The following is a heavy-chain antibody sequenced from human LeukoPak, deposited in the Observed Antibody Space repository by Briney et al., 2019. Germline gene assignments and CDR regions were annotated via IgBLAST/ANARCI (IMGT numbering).Heavy chain of an antibody. J-gene: IGHJ4*02. CDR2: INPNSGGT. CDR1: GYTFTGYY. D-gene: IGHD6-13*01. V-gene: IGHV1-2*04. Sequence: ASVKVSCKASGYTFTGYYMHWVRQAPGQGLEWMGWINPNSGGTNYAQKFQGWVTMTRDTSISTAYMELSRLRSDDTAVYYCARSKISSSWYMDFDYWGQGTLVTVPS. CDR3: ARSKISSSWYMDFDY.